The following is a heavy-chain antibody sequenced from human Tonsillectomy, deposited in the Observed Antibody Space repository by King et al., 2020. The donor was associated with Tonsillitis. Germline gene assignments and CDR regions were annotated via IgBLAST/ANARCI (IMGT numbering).Heavy chain of an antibody. Sequence: VQLVESGGGLVQPGGSLRLSCAASGFTFSSYSMNWVRQAPGKGLEWVSYISSSSSTIYYADSVKGRLTISRDNAKNSLYLQMNSLRAEDTAVYYCARANYDFWSGYFPFDYWGQGTLVTVSS. CDR2: ISSSSSTI. CDR1: GFTFSSYS. J-gene: IGHJ4*02. CDR3: ARANYDFWSGYFPFDY. V-gene: IGHV3-48*01. D-gene: IGHD3-3*01.